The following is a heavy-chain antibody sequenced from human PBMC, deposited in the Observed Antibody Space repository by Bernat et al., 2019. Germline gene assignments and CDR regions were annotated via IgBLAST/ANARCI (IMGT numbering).Heavy chain of an antibody. D-gene: IGHD5-12*01. CDR1: GFTFDDYA. CDR3: AKHSGYDLARGWEYCFDY. J-gene: IGHJ4*02. V-gene: IGHV3-9*01. CDR2: ISWNSGGI. Sequence: EVQLVESGGGLVQPGRSLRLSCAASGFTFDDYAMHWVRQAPGKGLEWVSGISWNSGGIVFAASVKGRFTISSDNAMGSLYLQMNSLTAEDTAVYYCAKHSGYDLARGWEYCFDYWGQGTLVTVSS.